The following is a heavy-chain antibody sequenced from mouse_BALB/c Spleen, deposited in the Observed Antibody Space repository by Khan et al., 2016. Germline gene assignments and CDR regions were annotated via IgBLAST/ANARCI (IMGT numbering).Heavy chain of an antibody. J-gene: IGHJ1*01. CDR3: SRTGTGYFDV. CDR1: GCTFSSYW. D-gene: IGHD4-1*01. CDR2: IRLKSNNYAT. Sequence: VQLEESGGGLVQPGGSMKLSCVASGCTFSSYWMNWVRQSPEKGLEWVAEIRLKSNNYATHYAESVKGRFTISRDDSKSSVYLQMNNLRAEDTGIYYCSRTGTGYFDVWGAGTTVTVSS. V-gene: IGHV6-6*02.